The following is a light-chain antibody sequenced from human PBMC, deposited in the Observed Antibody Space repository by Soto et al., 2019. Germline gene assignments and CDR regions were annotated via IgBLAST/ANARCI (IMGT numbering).Light chain of an antibody. CDR2: GAS. CDR3: QQTHAAPHT. Sequence: DVQMTQSPSSLSASVGDRVTITCRASQPISNYLNWYQQKAGEAPKVLIFGASSLQSGVPSKFSGSGYGTDFTLIITNLQPDDLATYYCQQTHAAPHTFGQGTRR. CDR1: QPISNY. J-gene: IGKJ5*01. V-gene: IGKV1-39*01.